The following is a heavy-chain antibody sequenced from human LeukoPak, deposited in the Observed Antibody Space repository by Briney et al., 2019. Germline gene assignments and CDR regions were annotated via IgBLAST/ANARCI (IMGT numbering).Heavy chain of an antibody. Sequence: GGSLRLSCAASGFTFSNAWMSWVRQAPGKGLEWVGRIKSKTDGGTTDYAAPVKGRFTISRDDSKNTLYLQMNSLKTEDTAVYYCTLPITMVRGVITPADYFDYWGQGTLVTVSS. CDR3: TLPITMVRGVITPADYFDY. D-gene: IGHD3-10*01. CDR2: IKSKTDGGTT. J-gene: IGHJ4*02. V-gene: IGHV3-15*01. CDR1: GFTFSNAW.